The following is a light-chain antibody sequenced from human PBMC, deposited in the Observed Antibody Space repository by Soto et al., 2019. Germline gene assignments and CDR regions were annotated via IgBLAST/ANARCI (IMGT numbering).Light chain of an antibody. J-gene: IGLJ1*01. CDR1: NVGSKS. Sequence: SYELTQPPSVSVAPGQTATVTCGGNNVGSKSVHWYQQKPGQAPVLVVYDDSDRPSGIPERFSGSNSGNTATLTISRVEAGDEADYYCQVWDTTSDQGVFGNGTKLTVL. V-gene: IGLV3-21*02. CDR3: QVWDTTSDQGV. CDR2: DDS.